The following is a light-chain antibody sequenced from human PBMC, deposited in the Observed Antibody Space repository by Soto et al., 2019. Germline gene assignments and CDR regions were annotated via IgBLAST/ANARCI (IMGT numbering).Light chain of an antibody. J-gene: IGKJ4*01. CDR2: DAS. Sequence: EIVLTQSPATLSLSPGERATLSCRATQSVSSYLAWYQQKPGQAPRLLIYDASNRATGIPARFSGRGSGTDVNLTISSLEPEDFAVYYCQQRSNWLFGGGTKVEIK. CDR1: QSVSSY. V-gene: IGKV3-11*01. CDR3: QQRSNWL.